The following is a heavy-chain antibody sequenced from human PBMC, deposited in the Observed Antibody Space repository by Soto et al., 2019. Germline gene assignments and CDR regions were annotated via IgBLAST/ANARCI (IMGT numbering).Heavy chain of an antibody. J-gene: IGHJ6*02. CDR2: INHRGST. CDR3: ARGLGTVTTPEDYYSYGMDV. D-gene: IGHD4-17*01. Sequence: SETLSLTCAVYGGSFSGYYWSWIRQPPGKGLEWIGEINHRGSTNYNPSLKSRVTISVATSKNQFSLKLSSVTAADTAVYYCARGLGTVTTPEDYYSYGMDVWGQGTTVTVSS. V-gene: IGHV4-34*01. CDR1: GGSFSGYY.